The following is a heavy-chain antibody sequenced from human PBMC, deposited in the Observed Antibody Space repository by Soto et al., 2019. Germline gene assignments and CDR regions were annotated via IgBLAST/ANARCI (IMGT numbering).Heavy chain of an antibody. CDR1: EFTFSKYW. Sequence: GGSLRLSCVASEFTFSKYWMHWVRQAPGKGLVWVSRINMDGTKTAYADSVKGRFTVSRDDANNTLYLQMNSLGVEDTAVYYCARDYYYDSRSSSVNWFDPWGQGTLVTVSS. V-gene: IGHV3-74*01. D-gene: IGHD3-22*01. J-gene: IGHJ5*02. CDR2: INMDGTKT. CDR3: ARDYYYDSRSSSVNWFDP.